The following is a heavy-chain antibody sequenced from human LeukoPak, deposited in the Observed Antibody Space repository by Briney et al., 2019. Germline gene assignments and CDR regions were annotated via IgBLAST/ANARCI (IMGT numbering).Heavy chain of an antibody. D-gene: IGHD1-26*01. V-gene: IGHV3-30-3*01. J-gene: IGHJ2*01. CDR1: GFTFSGYA. CDR3: ARGRSPTLGYFDL. Sequence: GGSLRLSCAASGFTFSGYAMHWVRQAPGKGLEWVAVVSYDGSNKYYADSVKGRFTISRDNSKNTLYLQMNSLRVEDTAVYYCARGRSPTLGYFDLWGRGTLVTVSS. CDR2: VSYDGSNK.